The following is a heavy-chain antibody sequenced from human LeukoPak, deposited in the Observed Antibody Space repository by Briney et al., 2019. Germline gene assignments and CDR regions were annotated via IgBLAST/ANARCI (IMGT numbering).Heavy chain of an antibody. CDR2: IRNSGST. J-gene: IGHJ6*02. D-gene: IGHD5-24*01. V-gene: IGHV4-4*07. CDR1: GDSISTYY. CDR3: ARGHGGPGADYYYGVDV. Sequence: SETLSLTCTVSGDSISTYYWTWIRQPAGEGLEWIGRIRNSGSTVYNPSLKSRVSMSLDTSKNQFSLQLISVTAADTAVYYCARGHGGPGADYYYGVDVRGQGTTVTVSS.